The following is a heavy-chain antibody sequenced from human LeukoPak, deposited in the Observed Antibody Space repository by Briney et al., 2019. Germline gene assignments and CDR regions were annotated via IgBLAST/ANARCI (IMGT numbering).Heavy chain of an antibody. Sequence: SETLSLTCAVYGGSFSGYYWSWIRQPPGKGLEWIGEINHSGSTNYNPSLKSRVTISADTSKNQFSLKLSSVTAADTAVYYCARVLRYCSSTSCRDYWGQGTLVTVSS. D-gene: IGHD2-2*01. CDR3: ARVLRYCSSTSCRDY. V-gene: IGHV4-34*01. CDR2: INHSGST. CDR1: GGSFSGYY. J-gene: IGHJ4*02.